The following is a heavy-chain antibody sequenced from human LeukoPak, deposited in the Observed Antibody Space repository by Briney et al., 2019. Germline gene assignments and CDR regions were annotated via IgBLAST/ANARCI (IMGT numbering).Heavy chain of an antibody. D-gene: IGHD2/OR15-2a*01. CDR2: ISYDENNK. J-gene: IGHJ4*02. CDR3: ARIGFSATTSSY. Sequence: GGSLRLSCVVTGITLTTYTIYWVRQAPGKGLEWVAIISYDENNKYYADSVEGRFTISRDNYKDTVFLQMNDLRREDTALYYCARIGFSATTSSYWGRGTRVIVSS. CDR1: GITLTTYT. V-gene: IGHV3-30-3*01.